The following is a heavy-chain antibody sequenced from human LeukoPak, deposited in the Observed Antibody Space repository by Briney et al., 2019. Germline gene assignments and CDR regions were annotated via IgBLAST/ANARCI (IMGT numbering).Heavy chain of an antibody. D-gene: IGHD3-16*01. Sequence: PSETLSLTCAVYGGSFSNYYWSWIRQTPGKGLEWIGEINHSGSTNYNPSLKSRVTISVDTSKNQFSLKLSSVTAADTAVYYCARGDYNYVNREGWFDPWGQGTLVTVSS. V-gene: IGHV4-34*01. J-gene: IGHJ5*02. CDR3: ARGDYNYVNREGWFDP. CDR2: INHSGST. CDR1: GGSFSNYY.